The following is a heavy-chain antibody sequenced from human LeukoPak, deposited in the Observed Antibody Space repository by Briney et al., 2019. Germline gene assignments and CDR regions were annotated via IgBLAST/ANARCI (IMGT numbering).Heavy chain of an antibody. V-gene: IGHV3-66*04. J-gene: IGHJ4*02. CDR3: ARPMAGKESLDY. Sequence: GSLRLSCAASGFTVSSNYMSWVRQAPGKGLEWVSVIYSGGSTYYADPVKGRFTISRDNSKNTLYLQMNSLRAEDTAVYYCARPMAGKESLDYWGQGTLVTVSS. CDR2: IYSGGST. D-gene: IGHD5-24*01. CDR1: GFTVSSNY.